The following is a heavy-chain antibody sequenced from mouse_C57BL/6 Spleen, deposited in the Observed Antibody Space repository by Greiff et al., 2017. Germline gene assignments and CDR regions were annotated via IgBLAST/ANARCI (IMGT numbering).Heavy chain of an antibody. Sequence: VQLQQPGAELVKPGASVKLSCKASGYTFTSYWMHWVKQRPGQGLEWIGMIHPNSGSTNYNEKFKSKATLTVDKSSSTAYMQLSSLTSEDSAVYYCARFGNYDDYYAMDYWGPGTSVTVSS. CDR1: GYTFTSYW. J-gene: IGHJ4*01. CDR2: IHPNSGST. V-gene: IGHV1-64*01. D-gene: IGHD2-4*01. CDR3: ARFGNYDDYYAMDY.